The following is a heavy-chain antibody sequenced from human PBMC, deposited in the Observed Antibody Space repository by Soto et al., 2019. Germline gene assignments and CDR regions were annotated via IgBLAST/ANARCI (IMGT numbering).Heavy chain of an antibody. V-gene: IGHV4-34*01. Sequence: LSLTCAVYCGSFSGYYWSWIRQPPGKGLEWIGEINHSGSTNYTPSLKSRVTISVDTSKNQFSLKLSSVTAADTAVYYCARGKLLWFGELNWFDPWGQGTLVTVSS. D-gene: IGHD3-10*01. CDR2: INHSGST. CDR3: ARGKLLWFGELNWFDP. CDR1: CGSFSGYY. J-gene: IGHJ5*02.